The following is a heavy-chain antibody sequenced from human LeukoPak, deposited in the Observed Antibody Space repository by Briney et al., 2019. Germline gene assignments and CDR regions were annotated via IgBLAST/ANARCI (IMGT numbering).Heavy chain of an antibody. Sequence: GGSLRLTCAASGFTFSSYSMNWVRQAPGKGLEWVSSISSSSSYIYYADSVKGRFTISTDNAKNSLYLQMNSLRAEDTAMYYCAREYYDNSGGEDAFDIWGPGTMVTVSS. D-gene: IGHD3-22*01. J-gene: IGHJ3*02. V-gene: IGHV3-21*04. CDR3: AREYYDNSGGEDAFDI. CDR1: GFTFSSYS. CDR2: ISSSSSYI.